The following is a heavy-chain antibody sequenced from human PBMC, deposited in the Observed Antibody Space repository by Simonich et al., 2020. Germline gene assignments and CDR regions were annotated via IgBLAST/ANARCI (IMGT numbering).Heavy chain of an antibody. D-gene: IGHD2-2*01. CDR1: GYTFTGYY. J-gene: IGHJ3*02. CDR3: ARDPVVPAAIRNAFDI. Sequence: QVQLVQSGAEVKKPGASVKVSCKASGYTFTGYYMHWVRQAPGQGLEGMGGINPTRGGTNYSQKFQGRVTMTRDTSISTAYMELSRLRSDDTAVYYCARDPVVPAAIRNAFDIWGQGTMVTVSS. CDR2: INPTRGGT. V-gene: IGHV1-2*02.